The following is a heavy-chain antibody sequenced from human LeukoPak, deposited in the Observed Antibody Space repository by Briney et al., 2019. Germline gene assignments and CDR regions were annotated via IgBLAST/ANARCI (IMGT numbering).Heavy chain of an antibody. CDR1: GFTFSSYG. V-gene: IGHV3-30*03. J-gene: IGHJ4*02. CDR2: ISYDGSNK. Sequence: GRSLRLSCVASGFTFSSYGMHWVRQAPGKGLEWVAVISYDGSNKHYADSVKGRFTISRDNSEDTLYLQMNSLRAEDTAVYYCVRDPSGSGFAFDSWGQGALVTVSS. CDR3: VRDPSGSGFAFDS. D-gene: IGHD1-1*01.